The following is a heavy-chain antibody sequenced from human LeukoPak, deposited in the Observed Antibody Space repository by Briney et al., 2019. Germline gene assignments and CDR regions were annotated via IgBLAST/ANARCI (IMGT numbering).Heavy chain of an antibody. Sequence: ASVKVSCKASGYTFTTYGVSWVRHAPGQGLEWVGWISGYDGNTNYAQKLRGRVTMTTDTSTSTAYMDLRSLRSDDTALYYCARTVTTSSYYFDYWGQGTLVTVSS. CDR3: ARTVTTSSYYFDY. V-gene: IGHV1-18*01. CDR2: ISGYDGNT. CDR1: GYTFTTYG. D-gene: IGHD4-17*01. J-gene: IGHJ4*02.